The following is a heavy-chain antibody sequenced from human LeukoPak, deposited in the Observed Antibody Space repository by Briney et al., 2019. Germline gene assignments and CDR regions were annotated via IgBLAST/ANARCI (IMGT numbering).Heavy chain of an antibody. CDR2: IYSGGST. CDR3: ARAVATYYYGMDV. J-gene: IGHJ6*02. D-gene: IGHD2-15*01. Sequence: PGGSLRLSCAASGFTVGSNYMSWVRQAPGKGLEWVSVIYSGGSTYYADSVKGRFTISRDNSKNTLYLQMNSLRAEDTAVYYCARAVATYYYGMDVWGQGTTVTVSS. V-gene: IGHV3-53*01. CDR1: GFTVGSNY.